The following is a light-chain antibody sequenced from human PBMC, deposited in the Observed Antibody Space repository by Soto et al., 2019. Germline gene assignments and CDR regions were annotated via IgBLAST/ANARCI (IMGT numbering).Light chain of an antibody. Sequence: QSVLTQPASVSGSPGLSIAISCTGTSRDVGGYNSVSWYQQQPGKVPKLMIYDVSNRPSGVSNRFSGSNSGNTASLTISGLQAEDEGDYYCSSYTTGGSYVFGTGTKLTVL. V-gene: IGLV2-14*01. J-gene: IGLJ1*01. CDR2: DVS. CDR1: SRDVGGYNS. CDR3: SSYTTGGSYV.